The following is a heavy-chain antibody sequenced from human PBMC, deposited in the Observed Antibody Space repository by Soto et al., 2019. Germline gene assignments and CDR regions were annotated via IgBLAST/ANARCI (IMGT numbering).Heavy chain of an antibody. Sequence: VQLQESGPGLVRPSETLSLTCAVSGGSVTGGSSYWSWIRQPPGKGLEWIGYISHSGSTNYNASLKSLLTISVDTSKNQLSLKMTSVTAADTAVYYCARSTGYDPTDYWGQGTLVTVSS. CDR2: ISHSGST. V-gene: IGHV4-61*01. D-gene: IGHD5-12*01. CDR3: ARSTGYDPTDY. CDR1: GGSVTGGSSY. J-gene: IGHJ4*02.